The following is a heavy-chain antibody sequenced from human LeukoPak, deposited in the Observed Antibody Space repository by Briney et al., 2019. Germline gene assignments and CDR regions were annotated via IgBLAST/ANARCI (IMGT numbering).Heavy chain of an antibody. J-gene: IGHJ5*02. Sequence: GGSLRLSCAASGFTFSSYAMSWVRQAPGKGLEWVSAISGSGGSTYYADSVKGRFTISRDNSKNTLYLQMNSLRAEDTAVYYCAKLGPYNWNGRWFDPGAREPWSPSPQ. V-gene: IGHV3-23*01. CDR1: GFTFSSYA. D-gene: IGHD1-20*01. CDR2: ISGSGGST. CDR3: AKLGPYNWNGRWFDP.